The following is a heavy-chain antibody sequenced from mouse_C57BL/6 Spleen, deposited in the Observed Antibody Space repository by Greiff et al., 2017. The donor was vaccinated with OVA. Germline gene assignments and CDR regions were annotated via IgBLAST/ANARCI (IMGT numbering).Heavy chain of an antibody. V-gene: IGHV1-26*01. D-gene: IGHD1-2*01. CDR1: GYTFTDYY. CDR3: ARPLLRYYARDY. J-gene: IGHJ4*01. CDR2: INPNNGGT. Sequence: VQLQQSGPELVKPGASVKISCKASGYTFTDYYMNWVKQSHGKSLEWIGDINPNNGGTSYNQKFKGKATLTVDKSSSTAYMELRSLTSEDSAVYYCARPLLRYYARDYWGQGTSVTVSS.